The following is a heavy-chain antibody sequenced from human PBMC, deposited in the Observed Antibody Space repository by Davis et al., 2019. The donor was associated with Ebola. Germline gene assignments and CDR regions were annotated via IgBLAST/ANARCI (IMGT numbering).Heavy chain of an antibody. CDR2: ITSSGSTI. CDR1: GFTFSDYY. J-gene: IGHJ6*02. CDR3: ARAGFWSGYSNYYYGMDV. D-gene: IGHD3-3*01. V-gene: IGHV3-11*04. Sequence: GGSLRLSCAASGFTFSDYYMSWIRQAPGKGLEWVSYITSSGSTIYYADSVKGRFTISRDNAKNSLYLQMNSLRAEDTAVYYCARAGFWSGYSNYYYGMDVWGQGTTVTVSS.